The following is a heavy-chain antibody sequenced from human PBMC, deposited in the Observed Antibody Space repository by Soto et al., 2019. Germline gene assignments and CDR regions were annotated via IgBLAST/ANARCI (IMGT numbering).Heavy chain of an antibody. J-gene: IGHJ6*02. V-gene: IGHV1-69*06. CDR1: GGTFSSYA. Sequence: GASVKVSCKASGGTFSSYAISWVRQAPGQGLEWMGGIIPIFGTANYAQKFQGRVTITADKSTSTAYMELSSLRSEDTAVYYCVVVVVPAAPPLYYYYGMDVWGQGTTVTVSS. CDR2: IIPIFGTA. D-gene: IGHD2-2*01. CDR3: VVVVVPAAPPLYYYYGMDV.